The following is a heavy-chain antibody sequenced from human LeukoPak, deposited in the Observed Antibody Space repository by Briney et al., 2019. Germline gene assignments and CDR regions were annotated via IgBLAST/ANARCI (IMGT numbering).Heavy chain of an antibody. V-gene: IGHV3-30*02. J-gene: IGHJ4*02. Sequence: PGRTLRLSCAASGFTFSSYGMHWVRQAPGKGLEWVAFIRYDGSNKYYADSVKGRFTISRDDSRNTVFLQMNSLRGEDTAIYYCARVQGGGFRTADFWGQGTVVTVSS. CDR1: GFTFSSYG. CDR3: ARVQGGGFRTADF. D-gene: IGHD3-10*01. CDR2: IRYDGSNK.